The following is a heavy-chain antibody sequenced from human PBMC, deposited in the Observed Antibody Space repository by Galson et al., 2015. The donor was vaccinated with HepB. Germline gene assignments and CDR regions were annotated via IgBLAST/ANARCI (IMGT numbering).Heavy chain of an antibody. D-gene: IGHD1-26*01. CDR2: TWYRSKWYY. V-gene: IGHV6-1*01. CDR1: GDSVSSTSAV. J-gene: IGHJ4*02. CDR3: ARTQVGAAYFDH. Sequence: CAISGDSVSSTSAVWNWVRQSPSRGLEWLGRTWYRSKWYYEFAVSVESRITINPDTSKNQFSLQLSSVTPEATAVYYCARTQVGAAYFDHWGQGTLVTVSS.